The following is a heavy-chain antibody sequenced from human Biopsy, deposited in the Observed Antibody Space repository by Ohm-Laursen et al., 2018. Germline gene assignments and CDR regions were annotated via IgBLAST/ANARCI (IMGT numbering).Heavy chain of an antibody. Sequence: GTLSLTCTVSRDSISNYYWTWIRQPPGKGLEWIGSIYNTETTFYNPSLKSRVTISVDTSTNQFSLKVSSVTAADTALYFCARHPTGFWFDPWGHGTLVTVSS. CDR1: RDSISNYY. V-gene: IGHV4-39*01. CDR2: IYNTETT. J-gene: IGHJ5*02. CDR3: ARHPTGFWFDP.